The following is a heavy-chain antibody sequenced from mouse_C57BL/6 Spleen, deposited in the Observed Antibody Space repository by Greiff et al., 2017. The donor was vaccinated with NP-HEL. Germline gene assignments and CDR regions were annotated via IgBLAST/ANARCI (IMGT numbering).Heavy chain of an antibody. D-gene: IGHD2-5*01. J-gene: IGHJ4*01. Sequence: VKLMESGPELVKPGASVKISCKASGYSFTSYYIHWVKQRPGQGLEWIGWIYPGSGNTKYNEKFKGKATLTADTSSSTAYMQLSSLTSEDSAVYYCARENSNYAMDYWGQGTSVTVSS. CDR3: ARENSNYAMDY. V-gene: IGHV1-66*01. CDR1: GYSFTSYY. CDR2: IYPGSGNT.